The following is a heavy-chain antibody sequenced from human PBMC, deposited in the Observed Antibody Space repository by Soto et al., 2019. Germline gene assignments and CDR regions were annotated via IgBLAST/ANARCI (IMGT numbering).Heavy chain of an antibody. D-gene: IGHD2-15*01. CDR2: IYHSGST. V-gene: IGHV4-4*02. Sequence: QVQLQESGPGLVKPSGTLSLTCAVSGGSISSSNWWSWVRQPPGKGLEWIGEIYHSGSTNYNPSLKSGVTPSVDKTPSHSSPKRRSVTAADTAVYYCARDGGSCSGGSCQGLDYWGQGTLVTVSS. CDR1: GGSISSSNW. CDR3: ARDGGSCSGGSCQGLDY. J-gene: IGHJ4*02.